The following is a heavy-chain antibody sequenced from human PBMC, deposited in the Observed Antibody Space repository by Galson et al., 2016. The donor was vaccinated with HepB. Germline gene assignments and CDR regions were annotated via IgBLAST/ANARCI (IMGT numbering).Heavy chain of an antibody. CDR2: MTSTNYR. Sequence: SLRLSCAASGFTLSSYNMNWVRQAPGKGLEWVSSMTSTNYRYYADSVRGRFTISRDNAKNSLYLQMNSLRAEDTAVNYCARGLPSERGTTPHDYWGQGTLVTVSS. CDR3: ARGLPSERGTTPHDY. J-gene: IGHJ4*02. D-gene: IGHD1-1*01. CDR1: GFTLSSYN. V-gene: IGHV3-21*01.